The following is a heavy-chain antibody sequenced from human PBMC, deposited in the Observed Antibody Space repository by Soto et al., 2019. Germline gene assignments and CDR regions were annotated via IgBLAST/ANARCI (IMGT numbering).Heavy chain of an antibody. CDR2: IYNSGRT. CDR3: ARDLGARSGALDI. J-gene: IGHJ3*02. CDR1: GGSISSDDYY. D-gene: IGHD3-16*01. Sequence: SETLSLTCTVSGGSISSDDYYWSWIRQPPGKGLEWIGYIYNSGRTSYNPSLESRFTISLDTSKNQFSLRLRSVTAADTAVYFCARDLGARSGALDIWGQGTKVTVSS. V-gene: IGHV4-30-4*01.